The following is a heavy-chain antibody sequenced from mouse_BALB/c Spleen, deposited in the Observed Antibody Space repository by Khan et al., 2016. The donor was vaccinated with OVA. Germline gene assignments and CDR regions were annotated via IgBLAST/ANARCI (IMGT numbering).Heavy chain of an antibody. V-gene: IGHV1-7*01. D-gene: IGHD1-1*02. CDR2: INPSTGYT. Sequence: VQLQQSGAELAKPGASVKMSCTASGYTFTTYWIHWVKQRPGQGLEWIGYINPSTGYTEYNQKFKDKATLTTDESSSAAYLQLSSLTSDDAAVDYCTRRGLYGLVAFWGQGTLVTVSA. J-gene: IGHJ3*01. CDR1: GYTFTTYW. CDR3: TRRGLYGLVAF.